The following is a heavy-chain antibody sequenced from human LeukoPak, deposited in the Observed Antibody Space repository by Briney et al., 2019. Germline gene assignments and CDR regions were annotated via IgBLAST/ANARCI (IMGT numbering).Heavy chain of an antibody. Sequence: GGSLRLSCAASGFTFSSYAMPWVRQAPGKGLEWVAVISYDGSNKYYADSVKGRFTISRDNSKNTLYLQMNSLRAEDTAVYYCARDGFRKAVAALDYWGQGTLVTSPQ. V-gene: IGHV3-30*04. CDR3: ARDGFRKAVAALDY. CDR2: ISYDGSNK. CDR1: GFTFSSYA. J-gene: IGHJ4*02. D-gene: IGHD6-19*01.